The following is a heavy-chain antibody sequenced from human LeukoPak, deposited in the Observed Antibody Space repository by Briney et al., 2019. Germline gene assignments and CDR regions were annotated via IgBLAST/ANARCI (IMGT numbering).Heavy chain of an antibody. Sequence: KPGGSLRLSCAASGFTFSSYSMNWVRQAPGKGLEWVSSISSSSSYIYYADAVKGRFTISRYNAKNSLYLQMNRLRAEDTAVYYCARAPTRVAATPDDYWGQGTLVTVSS. CDR1: GFTFSSYS. CDR3: ARAPTRVAATPDDY. J-gene: IGHJ4*02. V-gene: IGHV3-21*01. CDR2: ISSSSSYI. D-gene: IGHD2-15*01.